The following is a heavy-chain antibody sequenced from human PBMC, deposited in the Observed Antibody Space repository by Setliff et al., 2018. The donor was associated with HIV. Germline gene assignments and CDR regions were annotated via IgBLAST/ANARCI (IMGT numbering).Heavy chain of an antibody. V-gene: IGHV3-7*01. Sequence: VGSLRLSCVDSGITFSSYWMSWVRQAPGKGLEWVANIKQDGSERSYVDSVKGRFTISRDNAKNSLYLQMNSLRAEDTAVYYGAQITVMGYWDHGTLVTVSS. J-gene: IGHJ4*01. CDR2: IKQDGSER. CDR1: GITFSSYW. D-gene: IGHD4-4*01. CDR3: AQITVMGY.